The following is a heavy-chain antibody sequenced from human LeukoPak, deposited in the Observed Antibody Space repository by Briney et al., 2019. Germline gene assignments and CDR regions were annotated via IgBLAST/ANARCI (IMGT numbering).Heavy chain of an antibody. J-gene: IGHJ6*02. Sequence: PGRSLRLFCAASGFTFSSYGMHWVRQAPGKGLEWVAVISYDGSNKYYADSVKGRFTISRDNSKNTLYLQMNSLRAEDTAVYYCAKDRRAAAQYYYGMDVWGQGTTVTVSS. D-gene: IGHD6-13*01. CDR3: AKDRRAAAQYYYGMDV. CDR1: GFTFSSYG. V-gene: IGHV3-30*18. CDR2: ISYDGSNK.